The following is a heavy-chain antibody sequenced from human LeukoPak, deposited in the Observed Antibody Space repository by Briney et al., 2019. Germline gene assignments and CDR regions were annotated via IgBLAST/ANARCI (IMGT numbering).Heavy chain of an antibody. V-gene: IGHV4-30-4*01. J-gene: IGHJ5*02. CDR3: ARWGLLYGSDLYNWFDP. D-gene: IGHD3-10*01. Sequence: NPSETLSLTCTVSGGSISSGDYYWSWIRQPPGKGLEWIGNIYYSGSTYYNPSLKSRVTISVDTSKNQFSLKLSSVTAADTAVYYCARWGLLYGSDLYNWFDPWGQGTLVTVSS. CDR2: IYYSGST. CDR1: GGSISSGDYY.